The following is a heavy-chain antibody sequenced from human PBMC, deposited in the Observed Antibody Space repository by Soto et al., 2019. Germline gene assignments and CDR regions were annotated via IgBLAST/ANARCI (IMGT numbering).Heavy chain of an antibody. Sequence: GGSLRLSCAVSGFTFDDNAMHWVRQAPEEGLEWVSGINWKSDIGYADSVKGRFTISRDNAENSLYLQMNSLRAEDTALYYCAISQDRGGRTTFIYWGQGTQVTVSS. D-gene: IGHD3-16*01. J-gene: IGHJ4*02. CDR1: GFTFDDNA. CDR2: INWKSDI. V-gene: IGHV3-9*01. CDR3: AISQDRGGRTTFIY.